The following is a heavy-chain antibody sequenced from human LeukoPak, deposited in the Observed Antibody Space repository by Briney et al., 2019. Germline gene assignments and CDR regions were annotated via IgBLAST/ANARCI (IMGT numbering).Heavy chain of an antibody. J-gene: IGHJ3*02. CDR3: ARFTQVVTPDAFDI. CDR1: GFTFNRYA. D-gene: IGHD3-22*01. Sequence: GGSLRLSCAASGFTFNRYAIHWVRQAPGKGLEWVSYISSSGSTIYYADSVKGRFTISRDNAKNSLYLQMNSLKAEDTAVYYCARFTQVVTPDAFDIWGQGTMVTVSS. CDR2: ISSSGSTI. V-gene: IGHV3-48*03.